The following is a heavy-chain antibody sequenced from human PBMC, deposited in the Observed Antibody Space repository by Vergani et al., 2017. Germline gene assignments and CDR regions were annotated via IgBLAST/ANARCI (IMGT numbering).Heavy chain of an antibody. CDR2: IYYSGST. CDR3: ARQGAETNWFDP. Sequence: QLQLQESGPGLVKPSETLSLTCTVSGGSISSSSYYWGWIRQPPGKGLEWIGSIYYSGSTYYNPSLKSRVTISVDTSKNQFSLKLSSVTAADTAVYYCARQGAETNWFDPWGQGTLVTVSS. CDR1: GGSISSSSYY. J-gene: IGHJ5*02. V-gene: IGHV4-39*01. D-gene: IGHD1-26*01.